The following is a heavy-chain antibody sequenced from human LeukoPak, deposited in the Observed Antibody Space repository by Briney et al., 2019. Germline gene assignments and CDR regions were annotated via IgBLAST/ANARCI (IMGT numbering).Heavy chain of an antibody. CDR2: INPNSGGT. D-gene: IGHD3-16*01. V-gene: IGHV1-2*06. Sequence: ASVKVSCKASGYTFTSYYMHWVRQAPGQGLEWMGRINPNSGGTNYAQKFQGRVTMTRDTSISTAYMELSRLRSDDTAVYYCARTMTWGANYYGMDVWGQGTTVTVSS. J-gene: IGHJ6*02. CDR3: ARTMTWGANYYGMDV. CDR1: GYTFTSYY.